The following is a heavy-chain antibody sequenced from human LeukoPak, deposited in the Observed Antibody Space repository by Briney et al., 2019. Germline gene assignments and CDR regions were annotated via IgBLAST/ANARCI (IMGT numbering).Heavy chain of an antibody. V-gene: IGHV4-39*01. D-gene: IGHD3-10*01. Sequence: SETLSLTCNVSGDSISSGSYYWGWIRQPPGKGLEWIGSIFYSGSTYYNPSLKSRVTISVDTSKNQFSLKLSSVTAADTAVYYCARGEGQSDYWGQGTLVIVSS. CDR3: ARGEGQSDY. J-gene: IGHJ4*02. CDR1: GDSISSGSYY. CDR2: IFYSGST.